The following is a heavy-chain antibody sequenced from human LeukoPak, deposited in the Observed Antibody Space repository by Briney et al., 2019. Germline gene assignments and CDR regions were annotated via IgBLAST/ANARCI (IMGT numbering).Heavy chain of an antibody. D-gene: IGHD2-8*02. CDR2: IYYSGST. V-gene: IGHV4-30-4*01. Sequence: PSETLSLTCTVSGGSISSGDYYWSWIRQPPGKGLEWIGYIYYSGSTYYNPSLKSRVTISVDTSKNQFSLKLSSVTAADTAVYYCAREGTETSSGFDPWGQGTLVTVSS. CDR3: AREGTETSSGFDP. CDR1: GGSISSGDYY. J-gene: IGHJ5*02.